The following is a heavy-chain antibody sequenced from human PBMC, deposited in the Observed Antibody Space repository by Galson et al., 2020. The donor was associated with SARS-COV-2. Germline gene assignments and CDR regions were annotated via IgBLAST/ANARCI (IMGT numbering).Heavy chain of an antibody. CDR1: GFTFDDYA. V-gene: IGHV3-43*02. CDR2: ISGDGGST. CDR3: AKARYYGSGSYYYYGMDV. D-gene: IGHD3-10*01. Sequence: TGGSLRLSCAASGFTFDDYAMHWVRQAPGKGLEWVSLISGDGGSTYYADSVKGRFTISRDNSKNSLYLQMNSLRTEDTALYYCAKARYYGSGSYYYYGMDVWGQGTTVTVSS. J-gene: IGHJ6*02.